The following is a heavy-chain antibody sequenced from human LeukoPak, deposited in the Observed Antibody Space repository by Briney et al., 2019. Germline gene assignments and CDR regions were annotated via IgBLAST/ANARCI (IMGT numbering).Heavy chain of an antibody. CDR3: ASDDGPLDALPFTGPHN. Sequence: TGGSLRLSCAASGFTFHYFSMHWVRQPPGKGLEWVSLISGDGVRTYYTGSVKGRFTISRDNTRNSLYLQMNGLTIEDTALYFCASDDGPLDALPFTGPHNWGQGTLVTVSS. CDR1: GFTFHYFS. J-gene: IGHJ4*02. CDR2: ISGDGVRT. D-gene: IGHD3-3*01. V-gene: IGHV3-43*01.